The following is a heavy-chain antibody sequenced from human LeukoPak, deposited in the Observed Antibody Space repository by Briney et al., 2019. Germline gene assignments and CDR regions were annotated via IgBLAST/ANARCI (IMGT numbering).Heavy chain of an antibody. CDR3: ATTIYYDGSGAYHFDY. V-gene: IGHV4-39*07. CDR1: GGSISSSSYY. Sequence: SETLSLTCTVSGGSISSSSYYWGWIRQPPGRGLEWVGTLPYDGSAYYNTSLRSRVTISVDTSKSQFSLKLNSVTAADTAVYYCATTIYYDGSGAYHFDYWGQGTLVTVSS. J-gene: IGHJ4*02. CDR2: LPYDGSA. D-gene: IGHD3-22*01.